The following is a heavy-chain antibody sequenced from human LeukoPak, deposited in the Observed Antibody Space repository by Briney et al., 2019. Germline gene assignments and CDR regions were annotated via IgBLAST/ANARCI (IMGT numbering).Heavy chain of an antibody. V-gene: IGHV3-48*04. CDR2: ISSSSFKI. CDR3: VRDPSYGSSWYYYMDV. D-gene: IGHD6-13*01. Sequence: GGSLRLSCAASEFTFVRYAMNWVRQAPGKGPEWVSYISSSSFKIGYADSVKGRFTISRDNSKNSLYLQMDSLRVEDTAVYYCVRDPSYGSSWYYYMDVWGKGTTVTVSS. CDR1: EFTFVRYA. J-gene: IGHJ6*03.